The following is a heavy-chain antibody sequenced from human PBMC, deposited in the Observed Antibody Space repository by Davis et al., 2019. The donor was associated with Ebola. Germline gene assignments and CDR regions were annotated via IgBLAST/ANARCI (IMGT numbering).Heavy chain of an antibody. V-gene: IGHV3-30*04. CDR3: AKSDRMDV. CDR1: GFTFSTSA. Sequence: GESLKISCAASGFTFSTSAMHWVRQAPGKGLEWVAVISYDGSDKYYADSVKGRFTISRDNSKNTLYLQMNSLRAEDTAVYYCAKSDRMDVWGQGTTVTVSS. CDR2: ISYDGSDK. J-gene: IGHJ6*02.